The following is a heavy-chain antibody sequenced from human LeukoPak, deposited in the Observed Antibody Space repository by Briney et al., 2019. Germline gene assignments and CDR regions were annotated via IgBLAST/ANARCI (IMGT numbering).Heavy chain of an antibody. Sequence: GRSLRLSCAASGFTFSNYGMHWVRQAPGKGLEWVAVISYDGSNKYFADSVKGRFTISRDNSKNTLYLQVNSLRAEDTAVYYCAKGQYYYDNSVYIFDYWGQGTLVTVSS. CDR2: ISYDGSNK. V-gene: IGHV3-30*18. D-gene: IGHD3-22*01. CDR1: GFTFSNYG. CDR3: AKGQYYYDNSVYIFDY. J-gene: IGHJ4*02.